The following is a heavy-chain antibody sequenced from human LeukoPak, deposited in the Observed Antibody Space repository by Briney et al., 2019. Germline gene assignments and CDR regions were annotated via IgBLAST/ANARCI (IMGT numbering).Heavy chain of an antibody. Sequence: PGGSLRLSCAASGFTFNNFGMHWVRQAPGKGLEWVTFIQYNGNNKYYADSVKGRFTISRDNAKNSLYLQMNSLRAEDTAVYYCARGRPLIVATTGDYWGQGTLVTVSS. CDR3: ARGRPLIVATTGDY. V-gene: IGHV3-30*02. CDR1: GFTFNNFG. J-gene: IGHJ4*02. D-gene: IGHD5-12*01. CDR2: IQYNGNNK.